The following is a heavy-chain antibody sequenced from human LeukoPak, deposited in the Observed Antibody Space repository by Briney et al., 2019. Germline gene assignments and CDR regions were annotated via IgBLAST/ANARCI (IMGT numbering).Heavy chain of an antibody. V-gene: IGHV3-23*01. CDR2: ISGTGHHT. Sequence: GGSLRLSCTTSGLTFSNYAMTWVRQAPGKGLEWVSSISGTGHHTYYPDSVKGRFTISRDNSKSTLYLQMNSLRVEDTAVYYCASGIGVGDSFDIWGQGTMVTVSS. J-gene: IGHJ3*02. D-gene: IGHD3-3*01. CDR3: ASGIGVGDSFDI. CDR1: GLTFSNYA.